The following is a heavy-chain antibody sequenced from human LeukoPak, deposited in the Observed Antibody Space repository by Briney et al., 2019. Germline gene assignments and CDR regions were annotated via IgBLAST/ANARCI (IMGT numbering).Heavy chain of an antibody. CDR1: GYTRTRYN. CDR3: ARGMGRKWLLMTVNWFDP. V-gene: IGHV1-8*01. J-gene: IGHJ5*02. D-gene: IGHD2-15*01. CDR2: MNPNSGNT. Sequence: ASAKSLCRASGYTRTRYNIKWVRHDTRQGLGWMGWMNPNSGNTGYAQKFQGRVTMTRNTSISTAYMELSSLRSEDTAVYYCARGMGRKWLLMTVNWFDPWGQGTLVTVSS.